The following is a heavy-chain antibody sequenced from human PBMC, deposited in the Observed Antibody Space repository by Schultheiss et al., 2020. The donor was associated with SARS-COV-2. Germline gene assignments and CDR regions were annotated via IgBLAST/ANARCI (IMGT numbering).Heavy chain of an antibody. J-gene: IGHJ5*02. CDR3: ASLWGINWFDP. Sequence: ASVKVSCKASGFNFRAYFIHWVRQAPGQGLEWMGRINPNSRDTNYLQRFQGRVTMTRDTSISTAYMELSRLRSDDTAVYYCASLWGINWFDPWGQGTLVTVSS. CDR2: INPNSRDT. CDR1: GFNFRAYF. V-gene: IGHV1-2*06. D-gene: IGHD3-16*01.